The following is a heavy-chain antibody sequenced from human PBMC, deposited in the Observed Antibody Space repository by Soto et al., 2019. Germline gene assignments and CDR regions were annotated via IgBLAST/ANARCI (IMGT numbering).Heavy chain of an antibody. CDR2: TLSNPGGST. J-gene: IGHJ4*02. CDR1: GFTFSSYA. Sequence: PGGSLRLSCAASGFTFSSYAMTWVRQAPGKGLEWVSTTLSNPGGSTYYADSVKGRFTISRDNSKNTLYLQMNSLRADDTAVYYCAKAAAGPEFDSWGQGILVTVSS. V-gene: IGHV3-23*01. CDR3: AKAAAGPEFDS. D-gene: IGHD6-13*01.